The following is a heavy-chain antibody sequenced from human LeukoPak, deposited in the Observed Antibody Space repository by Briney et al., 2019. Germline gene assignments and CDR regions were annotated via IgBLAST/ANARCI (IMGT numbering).Heavy chain of an antibody. J-gene: IGHJ3*02. D-gene: IGHD5-12*01. CDR1: GGSISSYY. CDR3: ASSISGYDLFGAFDI. V-gene: IGHV4-59*08. Sequence: SETLSLTCTVSGGSISSYYWSWIRQPPGKGLEWIGYIYYSGSTNYNPSLKSRVTISVDTSKNQFSLKLSSVTAADTAVYYCASSISGYDLFGAFDIWGRGTMVSVSS. CDR2: IYYSGST.